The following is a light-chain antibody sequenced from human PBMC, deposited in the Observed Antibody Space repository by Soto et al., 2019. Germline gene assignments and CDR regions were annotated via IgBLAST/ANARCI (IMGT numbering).Light chain of an antibody. V-gene: IGKV3-15*01. CDR3: QQYDKWPPIT. Sequence: IVLMQSPGTLSLSPGERATLSCRASQSVSSNLAWYQQKHGQAPRLLIHGASTRATGIPARFSGSGSGTEFTLTISSLQSEDFAVYYCQQYDKWPPITFGQGTRLEIK. CDR1: QSVSSN. CDR2: GAS. J-gene: IGKJ5*01.